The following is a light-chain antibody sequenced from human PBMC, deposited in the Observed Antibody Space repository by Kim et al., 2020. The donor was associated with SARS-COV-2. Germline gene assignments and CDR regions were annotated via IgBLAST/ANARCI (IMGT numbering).Light chain of an antibody. V-gene: IGKV1-5*03. CDR2: KAS. J-gene: IGKJ2*01. CDR1: QSISSW. CDR3: QQYNSYPYT. Sequence: DIQMTQSPSTLSASVGDRVTITCRASQSISSWLAWYQQKPGKAPKVLVYKASSLERGVPSRFSGSGSGTEFTLTISSLQPDDFATYYCQQYNSYPYTFGQGTKVDIK.